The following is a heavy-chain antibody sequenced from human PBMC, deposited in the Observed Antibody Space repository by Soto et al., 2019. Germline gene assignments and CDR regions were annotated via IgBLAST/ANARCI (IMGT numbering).Heavy chain of an antibody. CDR1: GFTFSSYA. CDR2: ISTSDGST. J-gene: IGHJ6*02. CDR3: SLSDRYYGMDA. Sequence: EVQLLESGGGLVQPGGSLRLSCAASGFTFSSYAMSWVRQAPGKGLEWVSSISTSDGSTYYADSVKGRFTISRDNSNNTLYLQMDSLGAEDTAVYYCSLSDRYYGMDAWGLGTTVTVSS. V-gene: IGHV3-23*01.